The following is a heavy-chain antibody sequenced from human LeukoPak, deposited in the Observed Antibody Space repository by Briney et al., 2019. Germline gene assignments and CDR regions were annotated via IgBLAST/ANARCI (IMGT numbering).Heavy chain of an antibody. CDR2: IQTDGSNT. CDR1: GFTFSSYW. J-gene: IGHJ5*02. V-gene: IGHV3-74*01. Sequence: PGGSLRLSCAASGFTFSSYWMHWVRHAPGKGLVWVSGIQTDGSNTDYADFVKGRFTISRDNAKNTLYLQMNSLRAEDTAVYYCARDRPHNWFDPWGQGTLVTVSS. CDR3: ARDRPHNWFDP.